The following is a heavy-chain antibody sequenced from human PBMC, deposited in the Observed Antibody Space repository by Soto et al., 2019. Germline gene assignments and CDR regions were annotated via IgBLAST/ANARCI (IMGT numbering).Heavy chain of an antibody. V-gene: IGHV3-23*01. D-gene: IGHD4-4*01. CDR1: GFTFSSYA. Sequence: EVQLLESGGGLGQPGGSLRLSCAASGFTFSSYAMSWVRQAPGKGLEWVSAISGSGGSTYYADSVKGRFNISRDNSKNALYLQMNSLRAEDTAVYYCAKPLQNYYYYGMDVWGQGTTVTVSS. CDR2: ISGSGGST. CDR3: AKPLQNYYYYGMDV. J-gene: IGHJ6*02.